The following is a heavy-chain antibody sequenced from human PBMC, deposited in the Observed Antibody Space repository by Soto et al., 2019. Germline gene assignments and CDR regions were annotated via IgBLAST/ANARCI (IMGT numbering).Heavy chain of an antibody. CDR1: GFTFSSYA. CDR2: ISGSGGST. CDR3: SKGLLNGRWYAAD. D-gene: IGHD6-13*01. J-gene: IGHJ4*02. V-gene: IGHV3-23*01. Sequence: GGSLKRSCAASGFTFSSYAMSWVRQAPGKGLEWVSAISGSGGSTYYADSVKGRFTISRDNSKNTVYLQMNSLRAEDTAIYYCSKGLLNGRWYAADRGQGTLVTVSS.